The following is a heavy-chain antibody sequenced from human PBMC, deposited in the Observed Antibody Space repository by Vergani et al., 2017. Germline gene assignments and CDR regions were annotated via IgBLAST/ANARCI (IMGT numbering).Heavy chain of an antibody. J-gene: IGHJ6*02. CDR2: ISGSGGSK. CDR1: GFTFSSYA. Sequence: EVQLLESGGGLVQPGGSLRLSCAASGFTFSSYAMSWVRQAPGKGLEWVSAISGSGGSKYYADSVKGRFTISRDNSKNTLYLQMNSLRAEDTAVYYCAKGSHITIFGVVNYGMDVWGQGTTVTVSS. CDR3: AKGSHITIFGVVNYGMDV. D-gene: IGHD3-3*01. V-gene: IGHV3-23*01.